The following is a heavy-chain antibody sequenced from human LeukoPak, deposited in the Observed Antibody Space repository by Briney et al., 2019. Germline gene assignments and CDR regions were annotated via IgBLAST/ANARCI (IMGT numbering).Heavy chain of an antibody. CDR2: INHSGST. J-gene: IGHJ6*02. CDR1: GGSFSGYY. V-gene: IGHV4-34*01. Sequence: SETLSLTCAVYGGSFSGYYWSWIRQPPGKGLEWIGEINHSGSTNYNPSLKSRVTISVDTSKNQFSLKLSSVTAADTAVYYCARSNRTPNYYYYGMDVWGQGTTVTVSS. CDR3: ARSNRTPNYYYYGMDV. D-gene: IGHD1-14*01.